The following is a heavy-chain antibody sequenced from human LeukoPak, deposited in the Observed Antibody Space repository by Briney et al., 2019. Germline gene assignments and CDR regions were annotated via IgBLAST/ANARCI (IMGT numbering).Heavy chain of an antibody. V-gene: IGHV7-4-1*02. D-gene: IGHD6-13*01. CDR3: ARLLPLRIAAAGKNWFDP. Sequence: ASVKVSCKASGYTFTSYAMNWVRRAPGQGLEWMGWINTNTGNPTYAQGFTGRFVFSLDTSVSTAYLQISSLKAEDTAVYYCARLLPLRIAAAGKNWFDPWGQGTLVTVSS. CDR1: GYTFTSYA. CDR2: INTNTGNP. J-gene: IGHJ5*02.